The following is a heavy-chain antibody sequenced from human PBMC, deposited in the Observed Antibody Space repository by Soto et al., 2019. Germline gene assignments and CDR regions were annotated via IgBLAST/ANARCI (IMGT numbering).Heavy chain of an antibody. CDR1: GYTFTSYD. D-gene: IGHD1-26*01. J-gene: IGHJ6*02. CDR3: ASSAGSYFYYCYYGMDV. CDR2: MNPNSGNT. V-gene: IGHV1-8*01. Sequence: ASVKVSCKASGYTFTSYDINWVRQATGQGLEWMGWMNPNSGNTGYAQKFQGRITMTRNTSISTAYMELSSLRSEDTAVYYCASSAGSYFYYCYYGMDVWGQGTSVTVSS.